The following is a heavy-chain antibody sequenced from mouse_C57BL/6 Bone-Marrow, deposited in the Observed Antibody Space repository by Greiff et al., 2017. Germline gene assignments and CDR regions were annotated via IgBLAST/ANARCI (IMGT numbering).Heavy chain of an antibody. CDR2: IDPNSGGT. D-gene: IGHD4-1*01. J-gene: IGHJ2*01. CDR1: GYTFTSYW. V-gene: IGHV1-72*01. CDR3: ARSLGRGY. Sequence: QVQLKESGAELVKPGASVKLSCKASGYTFTSYWLNWVKQRPGRGLEWIGRIDPNSGGTKYNEKFKRKDTLTVDKPSSTAYMPLSSRTSEDSAGYYCARSLGRGYWGQGTTLTVSS.